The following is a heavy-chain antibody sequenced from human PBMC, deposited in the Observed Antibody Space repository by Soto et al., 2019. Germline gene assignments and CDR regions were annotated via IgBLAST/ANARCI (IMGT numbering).Heavy chain of an antibody. J-gene: IGHJ5*02. Sequence: QLQLQESGPGLVKPSETLSLTCTVSGGSISSSSYYWGWIRQPPGKGLEWIGSIYYSGSTYYNPSLKSRVTISVDTSKNQFSLKLRSVTAADTAVYYCARHVPRDDYYGGSGLGWFDPWGQGTLVTVSS. CDR1: GGSISSSSYY. CDR3: ARHVPRDDYYGGSGLGWFDP. CDR2: IYYSGST. V-gene: IGHV4-39*01. D-gene: IGHD3-10*01.